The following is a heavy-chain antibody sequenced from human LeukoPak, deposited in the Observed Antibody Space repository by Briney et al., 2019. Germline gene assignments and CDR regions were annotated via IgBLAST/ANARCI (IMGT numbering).Heavy chain of an antibody. CDR1: GFTSSSYS. V-gene: IGHV3-21*01. J-gene: IGHJ4*02. D-gene: IGHD3-10*01. CDR2: ISSSSSYI. CDR3: ASPYGSGLDY. Sequence: PGGSPRLSCAASGFTSSSYSMNWVRQAPGKGLEWVSSISSSSSYIYYADSVKGRFTISRDNAKNSLYLQMNSLRAEDTAVYYCASPYGSGLDYWGQGTLVTVSS.